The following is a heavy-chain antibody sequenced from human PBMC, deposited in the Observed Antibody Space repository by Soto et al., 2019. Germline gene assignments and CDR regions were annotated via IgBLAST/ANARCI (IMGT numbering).Heavy chain of an antibody. CDR2: IFSNDEK. V-gene: IGHV2-26*01. CDR3: ARIRGDGYNRILGFDL. Sequence: QVTLKESGPVLVKPTETLTLTCTVSGFSLSNARMGVSWIRQPPGKALEWLAHIFSNDEKSYSTSLKSRLTISKDTSKSQVVLTMTNMDPVDTATYYCARIRGDGYNRILGFDLWGRGTLVTVSS. J-gene: IGHJ2*01. D-gene: IGHD5-12*01. CDR1: GFSLSNARMG.